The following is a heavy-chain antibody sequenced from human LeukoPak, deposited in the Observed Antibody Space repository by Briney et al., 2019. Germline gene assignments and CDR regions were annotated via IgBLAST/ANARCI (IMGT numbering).Heavy chain of an antibody. CDR2: INSDGSST. J-gene: IGHJ5*02. CDR1: GFTFSSYW. V-gene: IGHV3-74*01. CDR3: ARETAPIQEDWFDP. Sequence: PGGSLRLSCAASGFTFSSYWMHWVRQAPGKGLVWVSRINSDGSSTSYADSVKGRSTISRDNAKNTLYLQMRSLRAEDTAVYYCARETAPIQEDWFDPWGQGTLVTVSS. D-gene: IGHD5-18*01.